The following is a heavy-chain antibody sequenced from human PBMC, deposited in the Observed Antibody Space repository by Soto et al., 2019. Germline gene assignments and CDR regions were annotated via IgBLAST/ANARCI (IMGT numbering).Heavy chain of an antibody. J-gene: IGHJ4*02. CDR2: MSTRGNT. V-gene: IGHV4-4*07. CDR3: AREGIGETYNDY. CDR1: GGSVRSSS. D-gene: IGHD4-17*01. Sequence: QVQLQESGPGLVKPSETLSLTYTVSGGSVRSSSWSWVRQPAEKGPEWIGRMSTRGNTNYNPSLESRVTMSVDTSKNQFSMKLNSVTAADTAVYYCAREGIGETYNDYWGQGTLVTVSS.